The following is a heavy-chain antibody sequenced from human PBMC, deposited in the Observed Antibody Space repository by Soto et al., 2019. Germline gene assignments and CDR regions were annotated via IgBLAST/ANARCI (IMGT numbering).Heavy chain of an antibody. CDR2: ISGSGGNI. CDR3: AKPASGWYPKLMNGMDV. CDR1: GFTFSSYA. D-gene: IGHD6-19*01. Sequence: DVQLLESGGGLVQHGGSLRLSCVVSGFTFSSYAMSWVRQAPGKGLEWVSSISGSGGNIYYADSVKGRFTISRDNSKNRLHLQMNSLRAEDTAVYYCAKPASGWYPKLMNGMDVWGQGTTVTVSS. J-gene: IGHJ6*02. V-gene: IGHV3-23*01.